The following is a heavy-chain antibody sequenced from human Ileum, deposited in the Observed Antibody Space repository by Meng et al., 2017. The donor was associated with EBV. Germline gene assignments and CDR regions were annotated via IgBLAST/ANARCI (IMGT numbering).Heavy chain of an antibody. CDR1: EFSSTNAW. CDR3: ITAQGGF. CDR2: IKSKINGGTT. Sequence: EVQLVESGGGLVKPGESLRLSCAASEFSSTNAWMSWVRQAPGKGLEWVGRIKSKINGGTTDYTAPVKGRFTISRDDSKNTLYLQMNSLKSEDTAMYYCITAQGGFWGRGTLVTVSS. D-gene: IGHD1-26*01. V-gene: IGHV3-15*01. J-gene: IGHJ4*02.